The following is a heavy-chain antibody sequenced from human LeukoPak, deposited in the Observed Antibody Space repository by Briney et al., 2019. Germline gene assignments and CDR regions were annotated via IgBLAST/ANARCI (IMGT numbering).Heavy chain of an antibody. D-gene: IGHD3-10*01. Sequence: GGSLRLSCAASEFTFSSDWMHWVRQAPGKGLVWVSRINSDGSSTSYADSVKGRFTISRDNAKNTLYLEMNSLRAEDTAVYYCARVATTMVRNALDSWGQGTLVTVSS. V-gene: IGHV3-74*01. J-gene: IGHJ5*01. CDR3: ARVATTMVRNALDS. CDR1: EFTFSSDW. CDR2: INSDGSST.